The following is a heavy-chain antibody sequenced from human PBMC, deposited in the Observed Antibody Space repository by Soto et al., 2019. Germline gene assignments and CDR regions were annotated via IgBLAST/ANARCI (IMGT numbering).Heavy chain of an antibody. CDR3: AKSPMITFGGVIGCFDY. CDR2: ISGSGGST. V-gene: IGHV3-23*01. D-gene: IGHD3-16*02. CDR1: GFTFSSYA. J-gene: IGHJ4*02. Sequence: EVQLLESGGGLVQPGGSLRLSCAASGFTFSSYAMSWVRQAPGKGLEWVSAISGSGGSTYYADSVKGRFTISRDNSKNTLYLQMNSLRAEDTAVYYCAKSPMITFGGVIGCFDYWGQGTLVTVSS.